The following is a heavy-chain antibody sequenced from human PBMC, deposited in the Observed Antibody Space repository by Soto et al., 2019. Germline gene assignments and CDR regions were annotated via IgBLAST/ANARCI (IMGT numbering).Heavy chain of an antibody. V-gene: IGHV1-18*01. J-gene: IGHJ3*02. CDR3: ARLDIDYGDYVAFDI. CDR1: GYTFPNYG. Sequence: QVQLVQSGAEVKKPGASVKVSCKASGYTFPNYGISWVRQAPGQGLEWMGWISPYRDNTNYAQKLQGRVTMTTDTSTNTAYMELRSLRSDDTAMYYCARLDIDYGDYVAFDIWGQGTMVTVSS. D-gene: IGHD4-17*01. CDR2: ISPYRDNT.